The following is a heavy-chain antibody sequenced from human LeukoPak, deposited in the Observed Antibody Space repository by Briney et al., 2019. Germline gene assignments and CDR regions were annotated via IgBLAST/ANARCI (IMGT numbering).Heavy chain of an antibody. CDR1: GGSISSGGYY. CDR2: IYYSGST. CDR3: ARGYDGDFDY. D-gene: IGHD3-3*01. J-gene: IGHJ4*02. Sequence: SQTLSLTCTVSGGSISSGGYYWSWIRQHPGKGLEWFGYIYYSGSTYYNPSLKSRVTISVDTSKNQFSLKLSSVTAADTAVYYCARGYDGDFDYWGQGTLVTVSS. V-gene: IGHV4-31*03.